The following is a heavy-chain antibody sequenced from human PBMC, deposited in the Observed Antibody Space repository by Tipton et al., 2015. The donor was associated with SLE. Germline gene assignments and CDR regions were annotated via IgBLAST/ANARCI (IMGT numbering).Heavy chain of an antibody. CDR2: INHTGST. D-gene: IGHD3-3*01. CDR1: GGSFSGHY. Sequence: LRLSCAVYGGSFSGHYWSWIRQPPGKGLEWIGEINHTGSTNYNPSLKSRVTISEDTSKSEFSLNLRSVTAADTAVYYCATFFVEGDAIFGPGGWGRGTLVTVSS. CDR3: ATFFVEGDAIFGPGG. J-gene: IGHJ4*02. V-gene: IGHV4-34*01.